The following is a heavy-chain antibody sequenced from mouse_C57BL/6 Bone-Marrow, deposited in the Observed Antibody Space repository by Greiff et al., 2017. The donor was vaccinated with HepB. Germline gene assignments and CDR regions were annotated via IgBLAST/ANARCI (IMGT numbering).Heavy chain of an antibody. J-gene: IGHJ4*01. CDR3: ARQSSYDYDMDY. V-gene: IGHV5-6*01. D-gene: IGHD1-1*01. CDR2: ISSGGSYT. CDR1: GFTFSSYG. Sequence: EVQWVEFGGDLVKLGGSLKLSCAASGFTFSSYGMSWVRQTPDKRLEWVATISSGGSYTYYPDSVKGRLTISRDNAKNTLYLRMGSLKSEDTAMYYCARQSSYDYDMDYWGQGTSVTVSS.